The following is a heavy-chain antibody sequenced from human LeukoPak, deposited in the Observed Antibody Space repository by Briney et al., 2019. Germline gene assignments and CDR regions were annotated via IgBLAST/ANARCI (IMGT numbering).Heavy chain of an antibody. CDR3: ASRPASSGAVYYYYYYMDV. CDR2: IKQDGSEK. CDR1: GFTFNDYG. V-gene: IGHV3-7*01. J-gene: IGHJ6*03. Sequence: GGSLRLSCAASGFTFNDYGMSWVRQAPGKGLEWVANIKQDGSEKYYVDSVKGRFTISRDNAKNSLYLQMNSLRAEDTAVYYCASRPASSGAVYYYYYYMDVWGKGTTVTVSS. D-gene: IGHD3-22*01.